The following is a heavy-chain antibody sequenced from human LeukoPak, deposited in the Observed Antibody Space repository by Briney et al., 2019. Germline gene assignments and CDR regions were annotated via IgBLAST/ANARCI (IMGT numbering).Heavy chain of an antibody. J-gene: IGHJ5*02. Sequence: GGSLRLSCAASGFTVSSNPINWVRQAPGRGLEWVSVIYSGGNTFYTDSVKGRFTISIHNSENTFYLQMNSLSADDTAVYYCARLMGSGWFDPWGQGTLVTVFS. CDR3: ARLMGSGWFDP. V-gene: IGHV3-53*04. CDR2: IYSGGNT. D-gene: IGHD1-26*01. CDR1: GFTVSSNP.